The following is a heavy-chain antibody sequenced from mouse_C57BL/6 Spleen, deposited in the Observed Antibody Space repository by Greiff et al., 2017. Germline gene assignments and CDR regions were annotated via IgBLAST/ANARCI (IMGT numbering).Heavy chain of an antibody. D-gene: IGHD1-1*01. Sequence: QVQLKQSGPELVKPGASVKISCKASGYAFSSSWMNWVKQRPGKGLEWIGRIYPGDGDTNYNGKFKGKDTLTADKSSSTAYMQLSSLTSEDSAVYFCARQGTYGGFAYWGQGTLVTVSA. J-gene: IGHJ3*01. CDR1: GYAFSSSW. CDR3: ARQGTYGGFAY. CDR2: IYPGDGDT. V-gene: IGHV1-82*01.